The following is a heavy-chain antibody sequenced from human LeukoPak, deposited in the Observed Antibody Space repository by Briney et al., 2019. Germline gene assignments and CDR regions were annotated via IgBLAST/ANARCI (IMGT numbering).Heavy chain of an antibody. Sequence: PGGSLRLSCEASGFTFSYYGIHWVRQAPDKGLEWVAVISDDGTTTFYADSVKGRITISRDNSKNTLYLQMNSPRADDTAVYYCAKDRGSGWFGGFDIWGQGTMVTVSS. CDR2: ISDDGTTT. D-gene: IGHD6-19*01. CDR3: AKDRGSGWFGGFDI. CDR1: GFTFSYYG. J-gene: IGHJ3*02. V-gene: IGHV3-30*18.